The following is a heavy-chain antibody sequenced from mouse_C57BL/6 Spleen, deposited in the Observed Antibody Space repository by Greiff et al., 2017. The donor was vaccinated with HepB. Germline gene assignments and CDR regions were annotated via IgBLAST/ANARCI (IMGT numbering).Heavy chain of an antibody. Sequence: EVQLQQSGPELVKPGASVKIPCKASGYTFTDYNMDWVKQSHGKSLEWIGDINPNNGGTIYNQKFKGKATLTVDKSSSTAYMELRSLTSEDTAVYYCARWHDYGAWFAYGGQGTLVTVSA. V-gene: IGHV1-18*01. CDR3: ARWHDYGAWFAY. CDR1: GYTFTDYN. D-gene: IGHD2-4*01. J-gene: IGHJ3*01. CDR2: INPNNGGT.